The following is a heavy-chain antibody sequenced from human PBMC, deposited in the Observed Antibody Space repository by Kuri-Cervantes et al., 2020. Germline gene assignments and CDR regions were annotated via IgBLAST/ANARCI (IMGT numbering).Heavy chain of an antibody. Sequence: SETLSLTCAVSGYSISSGYYWGWTRQPPGKGLEWIGSIYHSGSTYYNPSLKSRVTISVDTSKNQFSLKLSSVTAADTAVYYCARGLNYDFWRGYEPYYFGHWGQGTLVTVSS. J-gene: IGHJ4*02. CDR2: IYHSGST. V-gene: IGHV4-38-2*01. CDR1: GYSISSGYY. D-gene: IGHD3-3*01. CDR3: ARGLNYDFWRGYEPYYFGH.